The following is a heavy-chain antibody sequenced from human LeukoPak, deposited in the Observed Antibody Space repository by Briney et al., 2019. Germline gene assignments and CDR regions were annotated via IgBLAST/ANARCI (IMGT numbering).Heavy chain of an antibody. CDR1: GGTFSSYA. V-gene: IGHV1-69*04. CDR3: ARDGCSGGSCYSYYFDY. CDR2: IIPILGIA. J-gene: IGHJ4*02. D-gene: IGHD2-15*01. Sequence: SVKVSCKSSGGTFSSYAISWVRQAPGQGLEWMGRIIPILGIANYAQKFQGRVTITADKSTSTAYMELSSLRSEDTAVYYCARDGCSGGSCYSYYFDYWGQGTLVTVSS.